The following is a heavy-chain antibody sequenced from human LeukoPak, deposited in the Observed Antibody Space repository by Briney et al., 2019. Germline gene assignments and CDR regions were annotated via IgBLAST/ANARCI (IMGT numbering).Heavy chain of an antibody. CDR2: ISSSSSYI. D-gene: IGHD6-13*01. Sequence: PGGSLRLSCAASGFTFSSYSMNWVRQAPGKGLEWVSSISSSSSYIYYADSVKGRFTISRDNAKNSLYLQMNSLRAEDTAVYYCARPLGSSSWYWIYWGQGTLVTVSS. CDR3: ARPLGSSSWYWIY. J-gene: IGHJ4*02. V-gene: IGHV3-21*01. CDR1: GFTFSSYS.